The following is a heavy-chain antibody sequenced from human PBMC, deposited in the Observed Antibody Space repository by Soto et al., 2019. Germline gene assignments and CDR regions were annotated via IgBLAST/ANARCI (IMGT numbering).Heavy chain of an antibody. J-gene: IGHJ6*02. CDR1: GGTFSSYA. CDR2: IIPIFGTA. D-gene: IGHD4-17*01. CDR3: ARGSAYGDYANYYYGMDV. V-gene: IGHV1-69*13. Sequence: SVKVSCKASGGTFSSYAISWVRQAPGQGLEWMGGIIPIFGTANYAQKFQGRVTITADESTSTAYMELSSLRSEDTAVYYCARGSAYGDYANYYYGMDVWGQGTTVTVSS.